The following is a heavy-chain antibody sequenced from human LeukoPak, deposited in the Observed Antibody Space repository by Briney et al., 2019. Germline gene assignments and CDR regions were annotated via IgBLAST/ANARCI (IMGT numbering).Heavy chain of an antibody. CDR1: GGTFSRYA. D-gene: IGHD4-11*01. Sequence: SVKVCCKASGGTFSRYAISWVRQAPGQGLEWMGGIIPIFGTANYAQKFQGRVTITTDESTSTAYMELSSLRSEDTAVYYCARVSNSQYYYYYYMDVWGKGTTVTVSS. CDR3: ARVSNSQYYYYYYMDV. V-gene: IGHV1-69*05. J-gene: IGHJ6*03. CDR2: IIPIFGTA.